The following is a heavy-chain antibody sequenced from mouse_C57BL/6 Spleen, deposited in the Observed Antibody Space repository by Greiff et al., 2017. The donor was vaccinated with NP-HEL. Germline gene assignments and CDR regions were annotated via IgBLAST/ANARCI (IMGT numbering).Heavy chain of an antibody. Sequence: EVKLVESGGGLVKPGGSLKLSCAASGFTFSDYGMHWVRQAPEKGLEWVAYISSGSSTIYYADTVKGRFTISRDNATNTLFLQMTSLRSEDTAMYYCARPEYYYAMDYWGQGTSVTVSS. CDR2: ISSGSSTI. CDR3: ARPEYYYAMDY. CDR1: GFTFSDYG. J-gene: IGHJ4*01. V-gene: IGHV5-17*01.